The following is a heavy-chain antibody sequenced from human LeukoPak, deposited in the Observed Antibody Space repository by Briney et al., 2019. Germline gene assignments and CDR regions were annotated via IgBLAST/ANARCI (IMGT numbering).Heavy chain of an antibody. Sequence: ASAKVSCKASGYTFTNYDINWVRQATGQGLEWMGWMNPNSGNTGYAQKFQGRVTMTRNTSISTAYMELSSLRSEDTAMYYCARGPGCTSNSCPYYFDYWGQGTLVTVSS. CDR2: MNPNSGNT. D-gene: IGHD2-2*01. CDR3: ARGPGCTSNSCPYYFDY. CDR1: GYTFTNYD. J-gene: IGHJ4*02. V-gene: IGHV1-8*01.